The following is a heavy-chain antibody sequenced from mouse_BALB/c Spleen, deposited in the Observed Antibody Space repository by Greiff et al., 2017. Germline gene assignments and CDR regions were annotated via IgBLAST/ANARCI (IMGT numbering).Heavy chain of an antibody. CDR1: GFSLTSYG. Sequence: VQVVESGPGLVQPSQSLSITCTVSGFSLTSYGVHWVRQSPGKGLEWLGVIWSGGSTDYNAAFISRLSISKDNSKSQVFFKMNSLQADDTAIYYCARDFITTTGVYWYFDVWGAGTTVTVSS. CDR3: ARDFITTTGVYWYFDV. V-gene: IGHV2-4-1*01. J-gene: IGHJ1*01. CDR2: IWSGGST. D-gene: IGHD1-1*01.